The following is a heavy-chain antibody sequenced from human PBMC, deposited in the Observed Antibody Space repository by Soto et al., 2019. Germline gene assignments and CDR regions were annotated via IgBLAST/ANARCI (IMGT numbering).Heavy chain of an antibody. Sequence: QVQLVQSGAEVKKPGASVKVSCKASGYTFTSYGISWVRQDPGQGLEWMGWISVYNGNTNYAQKIQCRVTMNTDTTTSNAYMELRSLRSDYTGVYYCARDPPPMDVWGQGTTVTVSS. V-gene: IGHV1-18*01. CDR1: GYTFTSYG. J-gene: IGHJ6*02. CDR2: ISVYNGNT. CDR3: ARDPPPMDV.